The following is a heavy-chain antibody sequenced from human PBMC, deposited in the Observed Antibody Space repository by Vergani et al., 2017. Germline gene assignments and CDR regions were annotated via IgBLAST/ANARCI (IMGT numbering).Heavy chain of an antibody. CDR2: IYYSGST. J-gene: IGHJ6*02. CDR1: GGSISSYY. D-gene: IGHD3-10*01. CDR3: ARNMVRGVRYEGMDV. Sequence: QVQLQESGPGLVKPSETLSLTCTVSGGSISSYYWSWIRQPPGKGLEWIGYIYYSGSTNYNPSLKSRVTISVDTSKNQFSLKLSSVTAADTAVYYCARNMVRGVRYEGMDVWGQGTTVTVSS. V-gene: IGHV4-59*01.